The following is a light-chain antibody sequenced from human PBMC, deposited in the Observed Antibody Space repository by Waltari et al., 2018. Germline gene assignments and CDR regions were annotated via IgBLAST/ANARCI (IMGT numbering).Light chain of an antibody. CDR1: SSDVGGYNY. J-gene: IGLJ1*01. CDR3: SSYTSSSTYV. Sequence: QSALTQPASGSGSPGQSITISCTGTSSDVGGYNYVSWYQQHPGKAPKLMIYDVSKRPSGVSNRFSDSKSGNTASLTISGLQAEDEADYYCSSYTSSSTYVFGTGTKVTVL. V-gene: IGLV2-14*01. CDR2: DVS.